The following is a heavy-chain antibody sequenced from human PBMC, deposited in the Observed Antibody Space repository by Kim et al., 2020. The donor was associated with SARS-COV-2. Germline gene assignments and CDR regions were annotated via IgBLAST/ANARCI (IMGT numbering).Heavy chain of an antibody. Sequence: SETLSLTCAVYGGSFSGYYWSWIRQPPGKGLEWIGEINHSGSTNYNPSLKSRVTISVDTSKNQFSLKLSSVTAADTAVYYCARGDTRENYYDSSGYYYANVSYYYYGMDVWGQGTTVTVSS. CDR2: INHSGST. D-gene: IGHD3-22*01. J-gene: IGHJ6*02. CDR1: GGSFSGYY. CDR3: ARGDTRENYYDSSGYYYANVSYYYYGMDV. V-gene: IGHV4-34*01.